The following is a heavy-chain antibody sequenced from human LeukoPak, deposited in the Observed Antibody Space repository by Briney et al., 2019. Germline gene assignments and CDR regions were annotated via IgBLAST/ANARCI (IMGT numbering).Heavy chain of an antibody. V-gene: IGHV3-74*01. Sequence: PGGSLRLSCAASGLPFSAYKMHWVRQAPRKGLVCVSRISTDGYTTDYADFVQRRFTASRDNTKNTWSLEMNSLRGADTAVYYCVRGRGSYGWFDPWGQGTLVTVSS. CDR2: ISTDGYTT. D-gene: IGHD3-10*01. CDR3: VRGRGSYGWFDP. J-gene: IGHJ5*02. CDR1: GLPFSAYK.